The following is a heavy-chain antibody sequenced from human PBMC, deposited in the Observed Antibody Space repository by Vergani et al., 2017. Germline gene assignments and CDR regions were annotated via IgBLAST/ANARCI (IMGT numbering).Heavy chain of an antibody. Sequence: EVQLVESGGGLIQPGGSLRLSCAASGFTVSSNYMSWVRQAPGKGLEWVSVIYSGGSTYYADSVKGRFTISRDNSKNSLYLQMNSLRAEDTAVYYCARDPTEWELGVYWGQGTLVTVSS. CDR1: GFTVSSNY. CDR3: ARDPTEWELGVY. J-gene: IGHJ4*02. CDR2: IYSGGST. D-gene: IGHD1-26*01. V-gene: IGHV3-53*01.